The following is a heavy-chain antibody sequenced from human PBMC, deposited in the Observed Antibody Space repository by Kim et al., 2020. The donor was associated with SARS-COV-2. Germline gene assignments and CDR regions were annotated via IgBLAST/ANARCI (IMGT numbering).Heavy chain of an antibody. CDR3: AKGIASTASTKYAFDY. Sequence: GGSLRLSCAASGFTFSTYAMSWVRQTRGKGLEWVSTITGSGGDTYYADSVKGRFTIFRDNSKNMLYLEMNSLRAEDTAVYYCAKGIASTASTKYAFDYWGQGTLVTVSS. CDR2: ITGSGGDT. V-gene: IGHV3-23*01. D-gene: IGHD6-13*01. J-gene: IGHJ4*02. CDR1: GFTFSTYA.